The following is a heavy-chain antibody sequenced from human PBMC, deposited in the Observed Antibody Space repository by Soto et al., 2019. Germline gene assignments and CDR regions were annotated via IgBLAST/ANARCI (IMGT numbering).Heavy chain of an antibody. D-gene: IGHD2-15*01. CDR3: ARVHPHCSGGSCYPFRYG. J-gene: IGHJ6*04. V-gene: IGHV4-39*01. Sequence: ETLSLTCTVSGGSISSISYYSGSIRQPPGKGLEWIGSIYYSGSTYYNPSLKRRVTISVDTSKNQFSLKLSSVTAADTAVYYCARVHPHCSGGSCYPFRYGWGKGTTFTVSS. CDR1: GGSISSISYY. CDR2: IYYSGST.